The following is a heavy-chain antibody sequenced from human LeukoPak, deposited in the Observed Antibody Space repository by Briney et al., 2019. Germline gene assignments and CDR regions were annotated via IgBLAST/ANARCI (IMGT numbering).Heavy chain of an antibody. J-gene: IGHJ4*02. D-gene: IGHD6-19*01. CDR1: GYTFTSYG. Sequence: ASVKVSCKASGYTFTSYGISWVRQAPGQGLEWMGWINTNTGNPTYAQGFTGRFVFSLDTSVSTAYLQTSSLKAEDTAVYYCARGWQWKVRGDFDYWGQGTLVTVSS. CDR2: INTNTGNP. V-gene: IGHV7-4-1*02. CDR3: ARGWQWKVRGDFDY.